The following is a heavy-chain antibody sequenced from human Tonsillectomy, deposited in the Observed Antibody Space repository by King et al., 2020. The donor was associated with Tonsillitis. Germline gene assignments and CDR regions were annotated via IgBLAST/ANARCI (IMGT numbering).Heavy chain of an antibody. CDR2: IRYDGSNK. CDR3: AKNLNLFCSGNYNYFDY. Sequence: VQLVESGGGVVQPGGSLRLSCAASGFTFSGYGIHWVRQAPGKGLEWVAFIRYDGSNKYYADSVKGRFTISRDNSKNTLYLQMNSLRGEDTAVYYCAKNLNLFCSGNYNYFDYWGQGTLVTVSS. V-gene: IGHV3-30*02. D-gene: IGHD3-10*02. CDR1: GFTFSGYG. J-gene: IGHJ4*01.